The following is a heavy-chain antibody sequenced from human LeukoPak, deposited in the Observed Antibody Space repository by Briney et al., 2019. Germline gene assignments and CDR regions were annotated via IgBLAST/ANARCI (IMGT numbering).Heavy chain of an antibody. D-gene: IGHD3-3*01. CDR2: ISYDGSNK. V-gene: IGHV3-30-3*01. CDR3: ARSLRFLEWLLPFDY. CDR1: GFTFSSYA. J-gene: IGHJ4*02. Sequence: PGGSLRLSCAASGFTFSSYAMHWVRQAPGKGLEWVAVISYDGSNKYHADSVKGRFTISRDNSKNTLYLQMNSLRAEDTAVYYCARSLRFLEWLLPFDYWGQGTLVTVSS.